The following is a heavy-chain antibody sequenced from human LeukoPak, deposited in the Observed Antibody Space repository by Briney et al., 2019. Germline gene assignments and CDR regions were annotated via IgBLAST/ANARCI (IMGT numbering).Heavy chain of an antibody. D-gene: IGHD5-12*01. CDR1: GGSFSAYY. J-gene: IGHJ5*02. CDR3: ARANSFSGYDYFWFDP. V-gene: IGHV4-34*01. CDR2: INHSEDT. Sequence: TSETLSLTCGVSGGSFSAYYWSWIRQPPGKGLEGGGQINHSEDTYYNPSLKSRVTILVDTSKNQFSLKLTSVTAADTAVYSCARANSFSGYDYFWFDPWGQGTLVSVYS.